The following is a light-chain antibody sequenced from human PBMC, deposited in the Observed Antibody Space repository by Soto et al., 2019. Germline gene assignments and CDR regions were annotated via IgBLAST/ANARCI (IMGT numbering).Light chain of an antibody. Sequence: QSALTQPASVSGSPGQSITISCSGTSIDVGGTNHVSWYLQHPGEAPKLIMYDVSNRPSGVSDRFYGSKADNTDTLTVSGLQADDEADYYYCSYTSFSTYVFGTGTKVTVL. CDR2: DVS. V-gene: IGLV2-14*03. CDR3: CSYTSFSTYV. J-gene: IGLJ1*01. CDR1: SIDVGGTNH.